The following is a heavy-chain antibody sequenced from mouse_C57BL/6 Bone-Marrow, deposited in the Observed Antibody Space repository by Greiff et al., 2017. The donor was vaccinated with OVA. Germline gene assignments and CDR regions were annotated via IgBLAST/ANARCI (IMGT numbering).Heavy chain of an antibody. V-gene: IGHV14-3*01. J-gene: IGHJ2*01. CDR2: IGPANGNN. CDR3: ARGGY. CDR1: GFNFKNSC. Sequence: VQLQQPVAELVRPGASVKLSCTASGFNFKNSCMHWVKQRPGQGLEWIGRIGPANGNNKYAPHFQGTATITADTSSNTAYLQRSSLASEDTAIYYSARGGYWGQGTTLTVSS.